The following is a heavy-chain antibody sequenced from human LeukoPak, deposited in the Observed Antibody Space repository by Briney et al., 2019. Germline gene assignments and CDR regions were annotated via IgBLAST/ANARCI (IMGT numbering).Heavy chain of an antibody. J-gene: IGHJ4*02. Sequence: SETLSLTCTVSGGSLSSYFWSWIRLSPGKGLEWIGYIYSSGSTNYNPSLRSRVTISVDTSKRQFSLKVNSVTAADTAVYYCARRYRGFFDYWGQGILVTVSS. V-gene: IGHV4-59*01. CDR2: IYSSGST. CDR3: ARRYRGFFDY. D-gene: IGHD3-16*02. CDR1: GGSLSSYF.